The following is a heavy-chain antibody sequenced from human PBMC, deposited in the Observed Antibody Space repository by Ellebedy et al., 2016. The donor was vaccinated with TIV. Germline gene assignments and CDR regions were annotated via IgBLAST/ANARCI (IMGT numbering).Heavy chain of an antibody. V-gene: IGHV4-59*08. CDR2: FYYSGKT. D-gene: IGHD3-16*01. CDR1: GGSISSYY. Sequence: MPGGSLRLSCAVSGGSISSYYWTWIRQPPGKGLEWIAYFYYSGKTNYSPSLKSRVTISVDTSKNQFSLKLSSVTAADTAVYYCSTYTMGRLDYWGQGTLVTVSS. J-gene: IGHJ4*02. CDR3: STYTMGRLDY.